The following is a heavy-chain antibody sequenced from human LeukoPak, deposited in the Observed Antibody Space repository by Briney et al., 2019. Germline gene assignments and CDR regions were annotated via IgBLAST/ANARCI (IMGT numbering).Heavy chain of an antibody. Sequence: PGGSLRLSCAASGFTFSDYYMSWIRQAPGKGLEWVSYISSSGSTIYYADSVKGRFTISRDNAKNSLYLQMNSLRAEDTAVYYCTRWDYGDYEDYFDYWGQGTLVTVSS. V-gene: IGHV3-11*01. D-gene: IGHD4-17*01. CDR3: TRWDYGDYEDYFDY. CDR1: GFTFSDYY. CDR2: ISSSGSTI. J-gene: IGHJ4*02.